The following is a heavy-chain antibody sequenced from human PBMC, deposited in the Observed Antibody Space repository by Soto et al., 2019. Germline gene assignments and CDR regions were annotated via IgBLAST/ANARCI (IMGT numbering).Heavy chain of an antibody. CDR3: TPHEFAAFDI. CDR1: GSTLTDLT. V-gene: IGHV1-24*01. J-gene: IGHJ3*02. Sequence: ASVKGACMDSGSTLTDLTMHWVRQAPGKGLEWMVGFYPEDGEPIYAQKFQGRVTMTEDTSTDTAYMALSSLRSEDTAVYYCTPHEFAAFDIWGQGTMVTVSS. D-gene: IGHD3-10*01. CDR2: FYPEDGEP.